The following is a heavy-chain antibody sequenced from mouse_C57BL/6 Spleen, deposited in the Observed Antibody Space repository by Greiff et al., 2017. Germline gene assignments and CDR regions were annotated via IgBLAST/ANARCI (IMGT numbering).Heavy chain of an antibody. V-gene: IGHV1-64*01. CDR2: IHPNSGST. CDR3: AVITTVVDY. J-gene: IGHJ4*01. CDR1: GYTFTSYW. D-gene: IGHD1-1*01. Sequence: QVQLQQPGAELVKPGASVKLSCKASGYTFTSYWMHWVKQRPGQGLEWIGMIHPNSGSTNYNEKFKGKATLTVDKSSSTAYMQLSSLTSEDSAVYYCAVITTVVDYWGQGTSVTVSS.